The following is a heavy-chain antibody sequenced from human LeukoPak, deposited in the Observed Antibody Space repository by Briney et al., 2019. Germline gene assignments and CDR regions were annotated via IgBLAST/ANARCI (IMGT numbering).Heavy chain of an antibody. CDR3: ARGNMYYYYMDV. Sequence: SETLSLTCAVYGGSFSGYYWSWIRQPPGKGLEWIGEINHGGSTNYNPSLKSRVTISVDTSLKLSSVTAADTAVYYCARGNMYYYYMDVWGKGTTVTVSS. CDR1: GGSFSGYY. CDR2: INHGGST. V-gene: IGHV4-34*01. J-gene: IGHJ6*03.